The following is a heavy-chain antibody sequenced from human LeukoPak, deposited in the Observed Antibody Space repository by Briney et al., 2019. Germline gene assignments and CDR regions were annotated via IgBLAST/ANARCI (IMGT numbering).Heavy chain of an antibody. CDR3: AKDIHDFWSGYPYYYYGMDV. V-gene: IGHV3-9*01. D-gene: IGHD3-3*01. CDR2: ISWNSGSI. Sequence: GGSLRLSCAASGFTFSSYAMSWVRQAPGKGLEWVSGISWNSGSIGYADSVKGRFTISRDNAKNSLYLQMNSLRAEDTALYYCAKDIHDFWSGYPYYYYGMDVWGQGTTVTVSS. CDR1: GFTFSSYA. J-gene: IGHJ6*02.